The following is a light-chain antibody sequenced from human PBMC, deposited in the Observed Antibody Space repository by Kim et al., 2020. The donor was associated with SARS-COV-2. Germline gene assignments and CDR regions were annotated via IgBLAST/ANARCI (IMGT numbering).Light chain of an antibody. CDR3: QHRKDWPWT. Sequence: LSPGESAHLSCRASQSGGNYLAWYQQKPGQAPRLLIYDTSNRATDIPARFSGSGSGTDFILTISSLEPEDFAVYYCQHRKDWPWTFGQGTKVDIK. J-gene: IGKJ1*01. CDR1: QSGGNY. CDR2: DTS. V-gene: IGKV3-11*01.